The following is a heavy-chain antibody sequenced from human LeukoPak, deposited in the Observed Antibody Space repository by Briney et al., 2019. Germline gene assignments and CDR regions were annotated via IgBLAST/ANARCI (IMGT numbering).Heavy chain of an antibody. J-gene: IGHJ5*02. Sequence: SETLSLTCTVSGGSISSYYWSWIRQPAGKGLEWIGRIYTSGSTNYNPSLKSRVTMSVDTSKNQFSLKPSSVTAADTAVYYCARDHCCTNGAPIGPWGQGTLVTVSS. D-gene: IGHD2-8*01. CDR2: IYTSGST. CDR3: ARDHCCTNGAPIGP. CDR1: GGSISSYY. V-gene: IGHV4-4*07.